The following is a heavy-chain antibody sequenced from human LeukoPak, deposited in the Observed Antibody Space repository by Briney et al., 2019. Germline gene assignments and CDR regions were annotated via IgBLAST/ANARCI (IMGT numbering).Heavy chain of an antibody. J-gene: IGHJ4*02. V-gene: IGHV4-4*02. CDR2: VHLDGRT. CDR1: GGSVTSTNW. Sequence: SETLSLTCGVSGGSVTSTNWWTWVRQPPGKGLEWIGEVHLDGRTNYNPSLKGRLTMSVDLSENHISLKLTSVTAADTAVYYCAREGGFFRPLDYSGQGTLVTVSS. CDR3: AREGGFFRPLDY. D-gene: IGHD3-3*01.